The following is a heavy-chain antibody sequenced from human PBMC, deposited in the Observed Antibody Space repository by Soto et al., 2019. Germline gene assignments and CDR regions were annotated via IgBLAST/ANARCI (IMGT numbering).Heavy chain of an antibody. V-gene: IGHV3-30-3*01. Sequence: PGGSLRLSCAASGFTFSSYAMHWVRQAPGKGLEWVAVISYDGSNKYYADSVKGRFTISRDNSKNTLYLQMNSLRAEDTAVYYGARSLTAMGTGLDYWGQGTLVTVSS. CDR2: ISYDGSNK. CDR1: GFTFSSYA. CDR3: ARSLTAMGTGLDY. J-gene: IGHJ4*02. D-gene: IGHD5-18*01.